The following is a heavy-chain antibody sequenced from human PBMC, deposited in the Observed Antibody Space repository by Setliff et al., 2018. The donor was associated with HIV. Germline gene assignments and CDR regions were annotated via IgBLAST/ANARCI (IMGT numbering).Heavy chain of an antibody. D-gene: IGHD6-25*01. CDR2: IYSSGTT. J-gene: IGHJ3*02. CDR3: ARYWRASGTYVFDI. V-gene: IGHV4-4*08. CDR1: GGPMSGYY. Sequence: SETLSLTCTVSGGPMSGYYWSWLRQSPVKGLEWIGYIYSSGTTNYNPSFKSRVSISLDTSRSQFSLMLSSVTAADTAIYYCARYWRASGTYVFDIWGLGTMVTVSS.